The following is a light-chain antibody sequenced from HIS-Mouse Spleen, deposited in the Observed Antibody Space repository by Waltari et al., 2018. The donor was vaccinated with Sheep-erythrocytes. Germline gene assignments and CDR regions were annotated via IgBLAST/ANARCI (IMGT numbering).Light chain of an antibody. Sequence: QSAQTQPRSVSGSPGQSVTISCTGTSSDVGGYNYVFWYQQHPGKAPKLMIYDVSKRPSGVPDRFSGSKSGNTASLTISGLQAEDEADYYCCSYAGSYNHVFATGTKVTVL. CDR1: SSDVGGYNY. J-gene: IGLJ1*01. V-gene: IGLV2-11*01. CDR2: DVS. CDR3: CSYAGSYNHV.